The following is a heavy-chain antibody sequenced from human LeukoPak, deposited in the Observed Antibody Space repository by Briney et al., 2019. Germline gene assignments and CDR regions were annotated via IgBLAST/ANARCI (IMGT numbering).Heavy chain of an antibody. Sequence: GESLKISCKGSGYSFTSYWISWVRLMPGKGLEWMGRIDPSDSYTNYSPSFQGHVTISADKSISTAYLQWSSLKASDTAMYYCARSRVFRYCSSTSCYAWFDPWGQGTLVTVSS. J-gene: IGHJ5*02. CDR1: GYSFTSYW. V-gene: IGHV5-10-1*01. CDR2: IDPSDSYT. CDR3: ARSRVFRYCSSTSCYAWFDP. D-gene: IGHD2-2*01.